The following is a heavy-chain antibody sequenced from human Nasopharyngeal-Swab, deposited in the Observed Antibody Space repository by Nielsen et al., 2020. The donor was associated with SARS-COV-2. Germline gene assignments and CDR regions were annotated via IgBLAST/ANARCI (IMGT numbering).Heavy chain of an antibody. J-gene: IGHJ6*03. CDR1: GFTFSNAC. CDR2: IKSKTDGGTT. D-gene: IGHD6-13*01. V-gene: IGHV3-15*01. Sequence: GESLKISCAASGFTFSNACMSWVRQAPGEGLEWVGRIKSKTDGGTTDYAAPVKGRFTISRDDSKNTLYLQMNSLKTEDTAVYYCATDLAAAGDYYYYYYMDVWGKGTTVTVSS. CDR3: ATDLAAAGDYYYYYYMDV.